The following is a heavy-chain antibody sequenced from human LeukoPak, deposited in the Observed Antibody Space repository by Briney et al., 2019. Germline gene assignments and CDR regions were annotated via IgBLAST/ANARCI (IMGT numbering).Heavy chain of an antibody. V-gene: IGHV3-30*18. D-gene: IGHD6-13*01. J-gene: IGHJ4*02. CDR1: GFTFSSYG. CDR2: ISYDGSNK. Sequence: GGSLRLSCAASGFTFSSYGMHWVRQAPGKGLEWVAVISYDGSNKYYADSVKGRFTISRDNSKNTLYLQMNSLRTEDTAVYYCAKDAKGFSNYFDSWGQGTLVTVSS. CDR3: AKDAKGFSNYFDS.